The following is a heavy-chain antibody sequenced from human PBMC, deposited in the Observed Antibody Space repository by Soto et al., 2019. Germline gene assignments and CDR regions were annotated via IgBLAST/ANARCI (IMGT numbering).Heavy chain of an antibody. J-gene: IGHJ5*02. CDR3: DRVIVVAQPGGWFDP. CDR1: GGSISSGGYS. CDR2: IYHSGST. D-gene: IGHD1-26*01. Sequence: SETLSLTCAVSGGSISSGGYSWSWIRQPPGKGLEWIGYIYHSGSTYYNPSLKSRVTISVDRSKDQFSLKLSSVTAADTAVYYCDRVIVVAQPGGWFDPWGQGTLVTVSS. V-gene: IGHV4-30-2*01.